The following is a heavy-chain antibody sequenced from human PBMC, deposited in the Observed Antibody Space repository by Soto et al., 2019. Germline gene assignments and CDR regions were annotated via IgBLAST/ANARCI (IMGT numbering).Heavy chain of an antibody. CDR3: ARGGAAAAGTVFYYYYGMDV. CDR1: GGSISGGVGGLYY. Sequence: SETLSLTCTVSGGSISGGVGGLYYWSWIRQPPGKGLEWIGYIYYSGSTNYNPSLKSRVTISVDTSKNQFSLKLSSVTAADTAVYYCARGGAAAAGTVFYYYYGMDVWGQGTTVTVSS. D-gene: IGHD6-13*01. CDR2: IYYSGST. V-gene: IGHV4-61*08. J-gene: IGHJ6*02.